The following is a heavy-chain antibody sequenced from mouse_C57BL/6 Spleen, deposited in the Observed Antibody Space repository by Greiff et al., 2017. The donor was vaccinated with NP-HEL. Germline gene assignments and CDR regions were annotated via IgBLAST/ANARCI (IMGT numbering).Heavy chain of an antibody. CDR1: GYTFTSYG. Sequence: QVQLKESGAELARPGASVKLSCKASGYTFTSYGISWVKQRTGQGLEWIGEIYPRSGNTYYNEKFKGKATLTADKSSSTAYMELRSLTSEDSAVYFCARFTNGYFDVWGTGTTVTVSS. J-gene: IGHJ1*03. V-gene: IGHV1-81*01. CDR3: ARFTNGYFDV. CDR2: IYPRSGNT.